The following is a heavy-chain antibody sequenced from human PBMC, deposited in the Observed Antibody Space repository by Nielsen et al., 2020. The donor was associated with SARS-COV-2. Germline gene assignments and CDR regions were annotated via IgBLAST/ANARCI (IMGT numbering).Heavy chain of an antibody. J-gene: IGHJ2*01. CDR2: INEDGGDK. CDR3: ARCGRPYQLFSGDYYWYFDL. D-gene: IGHD4-17*01. V-gene: IGHV3-7*01. CDR1: GFMFSNYW. Sequence: GGSLRLSCEVSGFMFSNYWMTWVRQAPGKGLEWVANINEDGGDKYYVDSVKGRFTISRDNAKNSLYLQMSTLMAEDTAVYYCARCGRPYQLFSGDYYWYFDLWGRGTLVTVSS.